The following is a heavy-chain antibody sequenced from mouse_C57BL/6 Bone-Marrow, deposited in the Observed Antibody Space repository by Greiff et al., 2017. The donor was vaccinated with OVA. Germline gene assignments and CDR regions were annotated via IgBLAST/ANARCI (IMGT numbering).Heavy chain of an antibody. CDR1: GYTFTSYG. CDR3: ARGNVYDGYDGGYFDV. D-gene: IGHD2-2*01. CDR2: IYPRSGNT. V-gene: IGHV1-81*01. J-gene: IGHJ1*03. Sequence: QVQLQQSGAELARPGASVKLSCKASGYTFTSYGISWVKQRTGQGLEWIGEIYPRSGNTYYNEKFKGKATLTADKSSSTAYMELRSLTSEDSAVYFCARGNVYDGYDGGYFDVWGTGTTVTVSS.